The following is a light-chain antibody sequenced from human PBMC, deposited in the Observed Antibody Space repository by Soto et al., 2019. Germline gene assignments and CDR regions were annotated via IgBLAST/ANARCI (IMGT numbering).Light chain of an antibody. CDR1: QNISVW. Sequence: DIQMTQSPSTLSASVGDGVTITCRASQNISVWLAWYQQRPGKAPKFLIYDASSLETGVPSRFSGSGSGTEFTLTIRSQQPDDFATYYCQQYDSSSPTFGQGTKLEIK. CDR2: DAS. V-gene: IGKV1-5*01. CDR3: QQYDSSSPT. J-gene: IGKJ2*01.